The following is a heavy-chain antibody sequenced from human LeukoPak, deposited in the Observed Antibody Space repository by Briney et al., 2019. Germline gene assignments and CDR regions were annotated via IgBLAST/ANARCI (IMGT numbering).Heavy chain of an antibody. V-gene: IGHV4-59*11. D-gene: IGHD2-15*01. Sequence: SETLSLTCAVSGASTSSHYWSWIRQPPGKGLEWIGYIFYSGSTNYNPSLKSRVTISVDTSKNQFSLTLNSVTAADTAIYYCARNQDCSGGSCYVDSWGQGTLVTVSS. CDR1: GASTSSHY. CDR3: ARNQDCSGGSCYVDS. CDR2: IFYSGST. J-gene: IGHJ4*02.